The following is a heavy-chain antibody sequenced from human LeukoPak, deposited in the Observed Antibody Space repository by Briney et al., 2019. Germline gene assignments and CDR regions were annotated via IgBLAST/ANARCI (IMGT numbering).Heavy chain of an antibody. D-gene: IGHD5-24*01. CDR2: IWYDGSNK. CDR3: ARDRVPRGLRDRWATITGYFDL. V-gene: IGHV3-33*01. Sequence: GGSLRLSCAASGFTFSSYGMHWVRQAPGKGLEWVVVIWYDGSNKYYADSVKGRFTISRDNSKNTLYLQMNSLRAEDTAVYYCARDRVPRGLRDRWATITGYFDLWGRGTLVTVSS. CDR1: GFTFSSYG. J-gene: IGHJ2*01.